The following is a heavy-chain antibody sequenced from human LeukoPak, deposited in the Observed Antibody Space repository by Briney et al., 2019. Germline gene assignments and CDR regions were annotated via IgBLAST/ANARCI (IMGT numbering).Heavy chain of an antibody. V-gene: IGHV4-4*02. D-gene: IGHD3-10*01. CDR3: AIKPPSGWFGTGWLDP. CDR1: GGSISNNNW. J-gene: IGHJ5*02. CDR2: IYHSGTT. Sequence: SGTLSLTCSVSGGSISNNNWWSWVHQSPGKGLEWIGNIYHSGTTHYNPSLKSRATISVDKSKNQFSLKLNSVTAADTAIYYCAIKPPSGWFGTGWLDPWGQGTLVTVSS.